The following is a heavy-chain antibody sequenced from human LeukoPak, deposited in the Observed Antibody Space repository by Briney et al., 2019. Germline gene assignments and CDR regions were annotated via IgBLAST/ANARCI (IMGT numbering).Heavy chain of an antibody. CDR2: IYTSGST. CDR1: GGSISSYY. CDR3: ARDEIRYCSSTSCPSSWYFDL. V-gene: IGHV4-4*07. J-gene: IGHJ2*01. Sequence: SETLSLTCTVSGGSISSYYWSWIRQPAGKGLEWIGRIYTSGSTNYNPSLKSRVTMSVDTSKNQFSLKLSSVTAADTAVYYCARDEIRYCSSTSCPSSWYFDLWGRGTLVTASS. D-gene: IGHD2-2*01.